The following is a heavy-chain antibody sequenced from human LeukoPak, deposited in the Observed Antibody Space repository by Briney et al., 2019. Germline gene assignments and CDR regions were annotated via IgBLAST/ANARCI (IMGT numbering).Heavy chain of an antibody. CDR2: ISSGGSIV. Sequence: GGSLSLSCAASGFTFSDYNMDWVRHAPGKGLEWVSFISSGGSIVYYADSVKGRFTISRDSAKTSLYLQMTSLRAEDTAVYYCAREGSYSNYVDYWGQGTLVTVSS. V-gene: IGHV3-48*01. CDR1: GFTFSDYN. D-gene: IGHD4-11*01. J-gene: IGHJ4*02. CDR3: AREGSYSNYVDY.